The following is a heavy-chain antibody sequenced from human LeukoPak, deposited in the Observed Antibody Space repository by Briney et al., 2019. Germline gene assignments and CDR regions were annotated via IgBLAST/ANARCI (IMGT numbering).Heavy chain of an antibody. V-gene: IGHV1-2*02. Sequence: ASVKVSCKASGYTFTGYYMHWVRQAPGQGLEWMGWINPNSGGTNYAQKFQGRVTMTRDTSISTAYMELSSLRSEDTAVYYCARDMVYCSGGSCFYYYMDVWGKGTTVTISS. J-gene: IGHJ6*03. CDR2: INPNSGGT. CDR1: GYTFTGYY. D-gene: IGHD2-15*01. CDR3: ARDMVYCSGGSCFYYYMDV.